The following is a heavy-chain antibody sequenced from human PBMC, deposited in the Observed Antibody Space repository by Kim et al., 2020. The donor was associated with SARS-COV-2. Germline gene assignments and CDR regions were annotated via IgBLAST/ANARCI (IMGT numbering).Heavy chain of an antibody. CDR1: GASMSSDNW. CDR2: VYQSGST. J-gene: IGHJ4*02. CDR3: ARGPPSIMPTIRLIPGSPYYFDY. D-gene: IGHD1-20*01. Sequence: SETLSLTCAVSGASMSSDNWWSWIRQPPGKGLEWIGFVYQSGSTNYSPPLKSRVTISVDKSNNQFSLKLSSVTAADTAVYYCARGPPSIMPTIRLIPGSPYYFDYWGQGALVTVSS. V-gene: IGHV4-4*02.